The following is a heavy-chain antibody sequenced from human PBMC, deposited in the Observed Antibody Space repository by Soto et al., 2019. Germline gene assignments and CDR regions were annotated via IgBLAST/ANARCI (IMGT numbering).Heavy chain of an antibody. J-gene: IGHJ6*02. CDR3: AGSYSSSWYHYYYGMAV. CDR1: GGSISSYY. Sequence: LSLTYTVSGGSISSYYWSWIRQPPGKGLEWIGYIYYSGSTNYNPSLKSRVTISVDTSKNQFSLKLSSVTAADTAVYYCAGSYSSSWYHYYYGMAVWGQGTTVTVSS. V-gene: IGHV4-59*01. D-gene: IGHD6-13*01. CDR2: IYYSGST.